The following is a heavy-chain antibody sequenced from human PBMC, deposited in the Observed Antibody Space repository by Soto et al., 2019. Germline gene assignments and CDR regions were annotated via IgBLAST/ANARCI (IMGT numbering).Heavy chain of an antibody. Sequence: PGGSLRLSCAASGFTFSSYGMHWVRQAPGKGLEWVAVISYDGSNKYYADSVKGRFTISRDNSKNTLYLQMNSLRAEDTAVYYCAKDLRVTIVRGVIGYWGQGTLVTVSS. J-gene: IGHJ4*02. CDR3: AKDLRVTIVRGVIGY. CDR1: GFTFSSYG. V-gene: IGHV3-30*18. CDR2: ISYDGSNK. D-gene: IGHD3-10*01.